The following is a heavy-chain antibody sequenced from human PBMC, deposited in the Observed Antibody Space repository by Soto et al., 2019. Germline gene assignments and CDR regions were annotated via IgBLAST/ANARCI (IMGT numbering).Heavy chain of an antibody. CDR1: GGSISGSPYH. CDR2: IDDSGKV. D-gene: IGHD6-19*01. V-gene: IGHV4-39*02. J-gene: IGHJ4*02. Sequence: ETLSLTCTVSGGSISGSPYHWGWIRQPPGKGLEWIGSIDDSGKVYYNPSLTGRATLLVDTSKNRFSLNLNSVTAADTAVYYCAIPPPIEVAGPDYWGQGTLVTVSS. CDR3: AIPPPIEVAGPDY.